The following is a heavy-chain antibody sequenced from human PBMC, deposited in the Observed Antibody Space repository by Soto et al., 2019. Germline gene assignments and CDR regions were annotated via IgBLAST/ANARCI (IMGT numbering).Heavy chain of an antibody. D-gene: IGHD3-10*01. CDR1: GFTFSSYG. Sequence: QVQLEESGGGVVQPGTSLRLSCVASGFTFSSYGMHWVRQAPGKGLEWVAVIPNTENKKYYADSVKGRFTISRDNSQNTLFLQMDSLTSKDTAVYYCARTAGGRVRGALDIWGQGTMVTVS. J-gene: IGHJ3*02. CDR3: ARTAGGRVRGALDI. CDR2: IPNTENKK. V-gene: IGHV3-30-3*01.